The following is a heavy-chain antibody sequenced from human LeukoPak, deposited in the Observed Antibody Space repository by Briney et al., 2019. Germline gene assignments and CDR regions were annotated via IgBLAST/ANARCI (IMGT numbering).Heavy chain of an antibody. J-gene: IGHJ2*01. CDR2: MNPNSGNT. CDR1: GYTVTSLD. Sequence: ASVKVSCKASGYTVTSLDINWVRQATGQGLEWMGWMNPNSGNTGYAQKFQGRVTITRNTSISTAYMELSSLRSEDTAVYYCAKYSLPNSSGPAYWYFDLWGRGTLVTVSS. D-gene: IGHD6-19*01. CDR3: AKYSLPNSSGPAYWYFDL. V-gene: IGHV1-8*03.